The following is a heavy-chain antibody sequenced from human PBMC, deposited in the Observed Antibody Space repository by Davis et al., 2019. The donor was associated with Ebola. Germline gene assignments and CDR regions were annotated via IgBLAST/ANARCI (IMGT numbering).Heavy chain of an antibody. D-gene: IGHD3-3*01. CDR2: IYYSGST. CDR1: GGSISSYY. V-gene: IGHV4-59*08. CDR3: ARHYDFWSGYYSFDY. J-gene: IGHJ4*02. Sequence: MPSETLSLTCTVSGGSISSYYWSWIRQPPGKGLEWIGYIYYSGSTNYNPSLKSRVTISVDTSKNQFSLKLSSVTAADTAVYYCARHYDFWSGYYSFDYWGQGTLVTVSS.